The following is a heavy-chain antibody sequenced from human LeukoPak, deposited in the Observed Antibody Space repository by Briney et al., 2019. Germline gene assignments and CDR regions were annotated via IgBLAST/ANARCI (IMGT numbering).Heavy chain of an antibody. CDR1: GFTFSNYW. D-gene: IGHD3-10*01. CDR2: IKKDGSEK. V-gene: IGHV3-7*01. Sequence: GGSQRLSCVVSGFTFSNYWMTWVRQAPGKGLEWVANIKKDGSEKHYVDSVKGRFTISRDNLKKSLYLQMNSLRVEDTAIYYCAREPGLGYAFDIWGQGTVVTVSS. J-gene: IGHJ3*02. CDR3: AREPGLGYAFDI.